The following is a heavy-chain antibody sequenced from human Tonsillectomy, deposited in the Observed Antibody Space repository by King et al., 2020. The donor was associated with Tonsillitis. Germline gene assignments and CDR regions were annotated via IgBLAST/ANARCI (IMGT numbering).Heavy chain of an antibody. CDR1: GFTFSNYA. Sequence: VQLVGSGGGVVQPGRSLRLSCAASGFTFSNYAMHWVRQAPGKGLEWVAVISYDGSNKYYADSVKGRFTISRDNSKNTLYLQMNSLRAEDTAVYYCARHDYGAYYFDYWGQGTLVTVSS. D-gene: IGHD4-17*01. V-gene: IGHV3-30*04. J-gene: IGHJ4*02. CDR3: ARHDYGAYYFDY. CDR2: ISYDGSNK.